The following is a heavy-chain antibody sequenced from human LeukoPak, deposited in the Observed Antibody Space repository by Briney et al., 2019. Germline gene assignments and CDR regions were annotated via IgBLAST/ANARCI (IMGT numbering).Heavy chain of an antibody. J-gene: IGHJ4*02. D-gene: IGHD6-19*01. Sequence: PSETLSLTCAVYGGSFRGYYGSGIRQPPGKGLEGIGEINHSGSTNYNPSLKRRVTISVDTSKNQLSLKLSSVSAADTAVYYCARGRGYSSGWYYFDYWGQGTLVTVSS. CDR1: GGSFRGYY. CDR2: INHSGST. CDR3: ARGRGYSSGWYYFDY. V-gene: IGHV4-34*01.